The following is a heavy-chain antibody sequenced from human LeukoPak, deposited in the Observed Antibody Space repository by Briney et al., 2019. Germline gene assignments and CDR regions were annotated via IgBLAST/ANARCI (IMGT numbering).Heavy chain of an antibody. J-gene: IGHJ3*02. Sequence: SETLSLTCTVSGGSISSSSYYWGWIRQPPGKGLEWIGSIYYSRSTYYNPSLKSRVTISVDTSKNQFSLKLSSVTAADTAVYYCSPNMGYDAFDIWGQGTMVTVSS. CDR2: IYYSRST. CDR1: GGSISSSSYY. D-gene: IGHD1-26*01. CDR3: SPNMGYDAFDI. V-gene: IGHV4-39*07.